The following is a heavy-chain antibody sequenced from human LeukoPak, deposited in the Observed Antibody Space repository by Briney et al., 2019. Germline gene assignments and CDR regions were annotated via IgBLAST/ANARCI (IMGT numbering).Heavy chain of an antibody. CDR2: VYYSGST. J-gene: IGHJ3*02. CDR1: GGSFSGYY. Sequence: SETLSLTCAVYGGSFSGYYWGWIRQPPGKGLEWIGTVYYSGSTYYNPSLKSPVTISVDTSKSQISLNVYSVTAADAAVYYCARRRSSGSRFDAFDIWGQGTMVTVSS. CDR3: ARRRSSGSRFDAFDI. D-gene: IGHD3-10*01. V-gene: IGHV4-34*01.